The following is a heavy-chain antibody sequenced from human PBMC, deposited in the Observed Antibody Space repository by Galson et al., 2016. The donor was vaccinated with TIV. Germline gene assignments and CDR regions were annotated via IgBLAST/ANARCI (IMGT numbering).Heavy chain of an antibody. J-gene: IGHJ6*02. CDR1: GGTFSNYA. CDR2: IFPILGIT. CDR3: ATTEGARGFYYGMDV. V-gene: IGHV1-69*04. Sequence: SVKVSCKASGGTFSNYAISWVRQAPGQGPEWMGSIFPILGITNYAQKFQVRVTITADSSTSTAYMELSSLRSADTALYYCATTEGARGFYYGMDVWGQGTTVTVSS. D-gene: IGHD4-17*01.